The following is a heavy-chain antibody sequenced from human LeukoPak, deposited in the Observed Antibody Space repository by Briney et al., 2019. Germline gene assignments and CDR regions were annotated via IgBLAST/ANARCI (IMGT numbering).Heavy chain of an antibody. J-gene: IGHJ4*02. V-gene: IGHV3-30*18. CDR1: GFTFSSYG. CDR2: ISYDGSNK. Sequence: YPGRSLRLSCAASGFTFSSYGMHWVRQAPGKGLEWVAVISYDGSNKFYADSVKGRFTLSRDNSKNTLYLQMNSLRAEDTAVYYCAKAPGTTGTTYFDYWGQGTLVTVSS. D-gene: IGHD1-1*01. CDR3: AKAPGTTGTTYFDY.